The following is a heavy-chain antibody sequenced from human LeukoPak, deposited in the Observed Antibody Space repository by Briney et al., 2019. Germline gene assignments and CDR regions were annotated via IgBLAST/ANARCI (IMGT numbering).Heavy chain of an antibody. CDR3: AKCARDGDYQADYFDY. D-gene: IGHD4-17*01. V-gene: IGHV3-9*01. J-gene: IGHJ4*02. CDR1: GFTFDDYA. Sequence: GGSLRLSCAASGFTFDDYAMHWVRQAPGKGLEWVSGISWNSGSIGYADSVKGRFTISRDNAKNSLYLQMNSLRAEDTALYYCAKCARDGDYQADYFDYWGQGTLVTVSS. CDR2: ISWNSGSI.